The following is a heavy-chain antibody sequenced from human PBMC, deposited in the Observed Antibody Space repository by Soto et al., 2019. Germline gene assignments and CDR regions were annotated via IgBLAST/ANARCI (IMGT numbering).Heavy chain of an antibody. Sequence: SVKVSCKASGGTFSSYAISWVRQAPGQGLEWMGGIIPIFGTANYAQKFQGRVTITADESTSTAYMELSSLRSEDTAVYYCARAIYDFWSGYYTKGPFDYWGQGTLVTVSS. CDR1: GGTFSSYA. J-gene: IGHJ4*02. CDR2: IIPIFGTA. D-gene: IGHD3-3*01. CDR3: ARAIYDFWSGYYTKGPFDY. V-gene: IGHV1-69*13.